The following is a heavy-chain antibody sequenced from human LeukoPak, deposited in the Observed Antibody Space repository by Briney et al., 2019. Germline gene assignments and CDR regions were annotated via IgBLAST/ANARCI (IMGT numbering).Heavy chain of an antibody. V-gene: IGHV1-69*13. D-gene: IGHD3-3*01. CDR3: ARTAYDSFFDY. J-gene: IGHJ4*02. CDR1: GYTFTSYY. CDR2: IIPIFGTA. Sequence: ASVKVSCKASGYTFTSYYMHWVRQAPGQGLEWMGGIIPIFGTANYAQKFQGRVTITADESTSTAYMELSSLRSEDTAVYYCARTAYDSFFDYWGQGTLVTVSS.